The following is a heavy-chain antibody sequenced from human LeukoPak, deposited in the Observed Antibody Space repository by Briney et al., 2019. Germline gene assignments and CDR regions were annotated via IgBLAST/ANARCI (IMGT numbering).Heavy chain of an antibody. CDR1: GFTFSNYA. J-gene: IGHJ5*01. D-gene: IGHD4-17*01. Sequence: GGSLRLSCGASGFTFSNYAMSWVRQAPGKGLEWVSSISGSGGNTYYADSVKGRFTISRDNSKNTLYLQMNSLRADDTAVYYCAKESTVTPGNVNWFDSWGQGTLVTVSS. V-gene: IGHV3-23*01. CDR2: ISGSGGNT. CDR3: AKESTVTPGNVNWFDS.